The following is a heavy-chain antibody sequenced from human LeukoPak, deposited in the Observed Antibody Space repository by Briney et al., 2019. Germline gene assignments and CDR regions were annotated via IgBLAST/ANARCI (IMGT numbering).Heavy chain of an antibody. J-gene: IGHJ4*02. V-gene: IGHV1-46*01. CDR3: ARALERDSVTTDC. CDR1: GYTFTSYY. D-gene: IGHD4-11*01. Sequence: GASVKVSCKASGYTFTSYYMHWVRQAPGQGLEWVGIINSSGVSTSYAQKFQGRVTMTRDMSTTTFYIELSSLRSEDTAVYYCARALERDSVTTDCWGQGTLVTVSS. CDR2: INSSGVST.